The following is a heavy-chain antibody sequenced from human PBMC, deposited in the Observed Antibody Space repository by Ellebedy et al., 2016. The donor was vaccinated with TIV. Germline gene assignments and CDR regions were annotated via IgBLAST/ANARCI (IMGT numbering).Heavy chain of an antibody. Sequence: PGGSLRLSCAASGFTFRNYWMHWVRQAPGKGLVWVSQINIDGSGTNYADSVKGRFSISRDNAKSTLYLQMNTLRAGDTAVYYCATEQAGGSGIDYWGQGTLVTVSS. V-gene: IGHV3-74*01. CDR3: ATEQAGGSGIDY. D-gene: IGHD3-10*01. CDR2: INIDGSGT. CDR1: GFTFRNYW. J-gene: IGHJ4*02.